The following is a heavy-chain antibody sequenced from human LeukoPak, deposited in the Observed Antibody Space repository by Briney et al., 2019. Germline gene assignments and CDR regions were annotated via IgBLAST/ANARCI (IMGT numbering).Heavy chain of an antibody. J-gene: IGHJ6*03. CDR2: ISYTGST. CDR1: GGPISSIRYY. CDR3: AGTKYYYMDV. V-gene: IGHV4-39*01. Sequence: SETLSLTCSVSGGPISSIRYYWAWIRQPPGKGLEWIGSISYTGSTHYTPSLKSRVTISVDTSKKQFSLKLSSVTAADTAVYYCAGTKYYYMDVWGEGTTVTVS.